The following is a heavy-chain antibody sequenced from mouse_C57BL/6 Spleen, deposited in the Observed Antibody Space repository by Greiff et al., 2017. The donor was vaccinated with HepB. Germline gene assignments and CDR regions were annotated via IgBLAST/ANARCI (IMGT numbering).Heavy chain of an antibody. V-gene: IGHV1-26*01. CDR3: ARRYYRNDRRAMDY. CDR2: INPNNGGT. J-gene: IGHJ4*01. CDR1: GYTFTDYY. Sequence: VQLQQSGPELVKPGASVKISCKASGYTFTDYYMNWVKQSHGKSLEWIGDINPNNGGTSYNQKFKGKATLTVDKSSSTAYRELRSLTSEDSAVYYCARRYYRNDRRAMDYWGQGTSVTVSS. D-gene: IGHD2-14*01.